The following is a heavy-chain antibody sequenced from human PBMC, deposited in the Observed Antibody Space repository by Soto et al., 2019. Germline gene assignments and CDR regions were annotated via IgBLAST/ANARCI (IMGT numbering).Heavy chain of an antibody. CDR1: GYTFTSYH. Sequence: QVQLVQSGAEVKKPGASVKVSCKTSGYTFTSYHISWVRQAPGQGLEWMGWISAYNTNTNYAQKFQGRVTMTTDTLTSTAYRELRSLRSVDTAVYYCARDTPPTDYWGQGTLVTVSS. V-gene: IGHV1-18*01. CDR3: ARDTPPTDY. CDR2: ISAYNTNT. J-gene: IGHJ4*02.